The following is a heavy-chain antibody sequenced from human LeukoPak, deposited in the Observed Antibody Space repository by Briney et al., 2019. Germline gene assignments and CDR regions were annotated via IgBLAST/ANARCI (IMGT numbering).Heavy chain of an antibody. CDR3: AKSPYSSGWLHYY. V-gene: IGHV3-23*01. D-gene: IGHD6-19*01. CDR2: ITGSGGST. CDR1: GFTFSSYA. Sequence: HPGGSLRLSCAASGFTFSSYAMSWVRQAPGKGLEWVSAITGSGGSTYYADSVKGRFTISRDNSKNTLYLQMNSLRAEDTAVYYCAKSPYSSGWLHYYWGQGTLVTVSS. J-gene: IGHJ4*02.